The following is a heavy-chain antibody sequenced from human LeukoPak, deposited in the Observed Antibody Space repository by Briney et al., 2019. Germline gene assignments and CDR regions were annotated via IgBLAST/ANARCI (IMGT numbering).Heavy chain of an antibody. CDR2: ISSSSSTI. Sequence: PGGSLRLSCAASGFIFSSYSMNWVRQAPGKGLEWVSYISSSSSTIYYADSVKGRFTISRDNANNSLYLQMNSLRAEDTAVYYCARDSCSSTRCYDYWAKGTLVTVSS. V-gene: IGHV3-48*01. D-gene: IGHD2-2*01. CDR3: ARDSCSSTRCYDY. CDR1: GFIFSSYS. J-gene: IGHJ4*02.